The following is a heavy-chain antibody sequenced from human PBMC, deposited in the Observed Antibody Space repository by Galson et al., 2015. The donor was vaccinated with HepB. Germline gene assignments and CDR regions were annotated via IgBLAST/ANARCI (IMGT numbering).Heavy chain of an antibody. CDR1: GFTFSDYY. D-gene: IGHD3-16*01. CDR3: ARWGWGRYYFDY. V-gene: IGHV3-11*03. Sequence: SLRLSCAASGFTFSDYYMSWIRQAPGKGLEWVSYISSSSSYTNYADSVKGRFTISRDNAKNSLYLQMNSLRAEDTAVYYCARWGWGRYYFDYWGQGTLVTVSS. J-gene: IGHJ4*02. CDR2: ISSSSSYT.